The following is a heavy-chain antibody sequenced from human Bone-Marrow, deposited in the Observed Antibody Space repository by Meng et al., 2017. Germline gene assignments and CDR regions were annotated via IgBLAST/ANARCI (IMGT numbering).Heavy chain of an antibody. J-gene: IGHJ4*02. D-gene: IGHD6-13*01. CDR3: ARWAPSSRTFDY. CDR2: IYYSGST. CDR1: GGSIRSGGYD. V-gene: IGHV4-31*01. Sequence: QVQLQESGPGLVKPAQALSLTCTVSGGSIRSGGYDWSWNRQQPGKGLEWIGYIYYSGSTYYNPSLKSLVTISVDTSKNQFSLKLSSVTAADTAVYYCARWAPSSRTFDYWGQGTLVTVSS.